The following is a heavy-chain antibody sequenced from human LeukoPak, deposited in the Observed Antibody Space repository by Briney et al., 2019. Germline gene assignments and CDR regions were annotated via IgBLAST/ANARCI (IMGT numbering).Heavy chain of an antibody. V-gene: IGHV1-8*03. CDR1: GYTFTSYD. D-gene: IGHD3-22*01. Sequence: GASVKVSCKASGYTFTSYDINWVRQATGQGLEWMGWMNPNSGNTGYAQKFQGRVTITRNTSISTAYMELSSLRSEDTAVYYCARDSGYPFWYFDYWGQGTLVTVSS. CDR3: ARDSGYPFWYFDY. CDR2: MNPNSGNT. J-gene: IGHJ4*02.